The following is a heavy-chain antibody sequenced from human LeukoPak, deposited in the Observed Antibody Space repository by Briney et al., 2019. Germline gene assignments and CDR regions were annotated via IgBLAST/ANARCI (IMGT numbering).Heavy chain of an antibody. CDR1: GGTFSSYA. CDR3: ARERGIVVVPAAISWFDP. Sequence: GASVKVSCEASGGTFSSYAISWVRQAPGQGLEWMGGIIPIFGTANYAQKFQGRVTITADESTSTAYMELSSLRSEDTAVYYCARERGIVVVPAAISWFDPWGQGTLVTVSS. CDR2: IIPIFGTA. V-gene: IGHV1-69*13. J-gene: IGHJ5*02. D-gene: IGHD2-2*02.